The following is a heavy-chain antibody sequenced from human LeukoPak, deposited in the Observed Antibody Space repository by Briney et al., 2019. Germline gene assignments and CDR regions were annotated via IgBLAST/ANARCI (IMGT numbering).Heavy chain of an antibody. V-gene: IGHV4-34*01. Sequence: PSETLSPTCAVYGGSFSGYYWSWIRQPPGKGLEWIGEINHSGSTNYNPSLKSRVTISVDTSKNQFSLKLSSVTAADTAVYYCATCSSTSCYNFDYWGQGTLVTVSS. D-gene: IGHD2-2*02. J-gene: IGHJ4*02. CDR1: GGSFSGYY. CDR3: ATCSSTSCYNFDY. CDR2: INHSGST.